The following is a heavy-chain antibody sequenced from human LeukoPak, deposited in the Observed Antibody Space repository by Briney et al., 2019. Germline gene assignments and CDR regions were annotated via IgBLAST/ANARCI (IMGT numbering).Heavy chain of an antibody. CDR3: ARTYYDILTGYNPYFDY. J-gene: IGHJ4*02. Sequence: GGSLRLSCAASGFTLSSYSMSWVRQAPGKGLEWVSSISSRSSYIYYADSVKGRCTISRDNAKNFLYLQMNSLRAEDTAVYYCARTYYDILTGYNPYFDYWGQGSLVTVSS. V-gene: IGHV3-21*01. D-gene: IGHD3-9*01. CDR2: ISSRSSYI. CDR1: GFTLSSYS.